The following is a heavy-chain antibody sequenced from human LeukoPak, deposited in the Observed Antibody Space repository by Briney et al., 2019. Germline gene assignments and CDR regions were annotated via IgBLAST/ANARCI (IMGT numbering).Heavy chain of an antibody. D-gene: IGHD1-26*01. J-gene: IGHJ6*02. CDR2: IRYDGSNK. CDR3: ARDMLGDNGMDV. Sequence: PGGSLRLSCAASGFTFSSYGMHWVRQAPGKGLEWVAFIRYDGSNKYYADSVKGRFTISRDNSKNTLYLQMNSLRAEDTAVYYCARDMLGDNGMDVWGXGTTVTVSS. CDR1: GFTFSSYG. V-gene: IGHV3-30*02.